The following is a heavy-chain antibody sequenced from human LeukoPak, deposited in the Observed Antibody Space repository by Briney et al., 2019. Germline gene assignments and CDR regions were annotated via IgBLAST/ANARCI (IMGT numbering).Heavy chain of an antibody. Sequence: SQTLSLTCTVSGGSISSGGHYWSWIRQHPGKGLEWIGYIYYSGSTYYNPSLKSRVTISVDTSKNQFSLKLSSVTAADTAVYYCASYRKTTVTTRAVEGFQHWGQGTLVTVSS. J-gene: IGHJ1*01. CDR3: ASYRKTTVTTRAVEGFQH. CDR1: GGSISSGGHY. D-gene: IGHD4-17*01. V-gene: IGHV4-31*03. CDR2: IYYSGST.